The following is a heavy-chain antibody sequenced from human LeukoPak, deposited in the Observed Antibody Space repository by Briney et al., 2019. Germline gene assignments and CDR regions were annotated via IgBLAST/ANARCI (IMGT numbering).Heavy chain of an antibody. Sequence: PSETLSLTCTVSGGSISSSSYYWSWIRQPPGKGLEWIGEINHSGSTNYNPSLKSRVTISVGTSKNQFSLKLSSVTAADTAVYYCASRGTVVPAAMSPPSPKQYYYYYMDVWGKGTTVTVSS. CDR1: GGSISSSSYY. CDR2: INHSGST. V-gene: IGHV4-39*07. J-gene: IGHJ6*03. D-gene: IGHD2-2*01. CDR3: ASRGTVVPAAMSPPSPKQYYYYYMDV.